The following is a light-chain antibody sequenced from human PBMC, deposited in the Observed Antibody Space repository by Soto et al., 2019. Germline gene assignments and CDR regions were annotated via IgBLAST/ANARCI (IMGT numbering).Light chain of an antibody. V-gene: IGKV1-5*01. J-gene: IGKJ2*01. CDR2: DAS. Sequence: DIQMTQSPSTLSASVGDRVTITCRASQSISSWLAWYQQKPGKAPKLLIYDASSFESGVPSRFSGSGSGTEFTLTISSLQPDDFATYYCQQYNSYWYTFGQGTKLEIK. CDR1: QSISSW. CDR3: QQYNSYWYT.